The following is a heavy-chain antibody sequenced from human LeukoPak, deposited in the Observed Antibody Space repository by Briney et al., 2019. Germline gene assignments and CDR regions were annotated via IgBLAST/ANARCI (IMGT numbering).Heavy chain of an antibody. D-gene: IGHD3-22*01. J-gene: IGHJ4*02. CDR2: IYTNGST. Sequence: SESLSLTCTVSGGSISSSHWSWIRQHAGKGLEWIGRIYTNGSTNYQPSLKSRVTMSVDTSKHQFSLNLLSVTAADAAVYYCARDTPESSGYISFDFWGQGTLVTVSS. V-gene: IGHV4-4*07. CDR1: GGSISSSH. CDR3: ARDTPESSGYISFDF.